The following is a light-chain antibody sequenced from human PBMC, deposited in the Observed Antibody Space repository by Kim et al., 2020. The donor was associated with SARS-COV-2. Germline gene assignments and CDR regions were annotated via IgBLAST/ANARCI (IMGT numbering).Light chain of an antibody. V-gene: IGKV3-20*01. CDR2: DAS. J-gene: IGKJ2*02. CDR1: QSVTSNY. Sequence: EIVLTQSPGTLSLSPGERATLSCRASQSVTSNYLAWYQQKPGQAPRLVIYDASSRATGIPDRFSGSGSGTDFTLTISRLEPEDFATYYCQQYGGMPCILRQGTKLEL. CDR3: QQYGGMPCI.